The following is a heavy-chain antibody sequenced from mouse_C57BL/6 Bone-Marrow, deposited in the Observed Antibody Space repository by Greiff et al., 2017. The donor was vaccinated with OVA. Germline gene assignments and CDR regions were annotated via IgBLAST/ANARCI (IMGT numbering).Heavy chain of an antibody. D-gene: IGHD2-1*01. J-gene: IGHJ2*01. CDR2: IHPNSGST. Sequence: QVQLKQPGAELVKPGASVKLSCKASGYTFTSYWMHWVKQRPGQGLEWIGMIHPNSGSTNYNEKFKSKATLTVDKSSSTAYMQLSSLTSEDSAVYYCAREPYGNYVGYWGQGTTLTVSS. CDR3: AREPYGNYVGY. CDR1: GYTFTSYW. V-gene: IGHV1-64*01.